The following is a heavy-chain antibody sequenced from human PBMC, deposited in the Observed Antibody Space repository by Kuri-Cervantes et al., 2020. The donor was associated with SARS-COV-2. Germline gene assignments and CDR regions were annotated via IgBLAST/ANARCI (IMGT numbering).Heavy chain of an antibody. CDR3: ARGGWFRKPAAISYYYYYMDV. CDR2: IIPIFGTA. J-gene: IGHJ6*03. Sequence: SVKVSCKASGGTFSSYAISWVRQAPGQGLEWMGGIIPIFGTANYAQKFQGRVTITADESTSTAYMELSSLRSEDTAVHYCARGGWFRKPAAISYYYYYMDVWGKGTTVTVSS. D-gene: IGHD2-2*01. V-gene: IGHV1-69*13. CDR1: GGTFSSYA.